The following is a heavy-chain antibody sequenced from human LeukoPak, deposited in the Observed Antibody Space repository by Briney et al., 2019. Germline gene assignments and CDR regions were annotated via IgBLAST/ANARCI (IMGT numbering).Heavy chain of an antibody. D-gene: IGHD3-22*01. J-gene: IGHJ4*02. CDR3: TTDQSETGGPDYWYYYDRSGYYGY. V-gene: IGHV3-15*01. CDR2: IKSKTDGGTT. CDR1: GFTSSNAW. Sequence: PGGSLRLSCAASGFTSSNAWMSWVRQAPGEGLEWVGRIKSKTDGGTTDYAAPVNGRFTISRDDSKNTLYLQMNSLKTEDTAVYYCTTDQSETGGPDYWYYYDRSGYYGYWGQGTLVTVSS.